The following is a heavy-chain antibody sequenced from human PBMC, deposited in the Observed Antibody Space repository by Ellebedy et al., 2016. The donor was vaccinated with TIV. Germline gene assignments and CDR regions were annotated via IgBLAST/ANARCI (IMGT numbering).Heavy chain of an antibody. J-gene: IGHJ4*02. Sequence: GESLKISCAASGFIFSSYSMNSVRQAPGKGLEWVSSISRSSSYIDYADSVKGRVTISRDNAQNSLFLQFNSLRAEDTAVYYCARDLDGVADYWGQGTLVTVSS. CDR1: GFIFSSYS. CDR2: ISRSSSYI. D-gene: IGHD1-1*01. CDR3: ARDLDGVADY. V-gene: IGHV3-21*01.